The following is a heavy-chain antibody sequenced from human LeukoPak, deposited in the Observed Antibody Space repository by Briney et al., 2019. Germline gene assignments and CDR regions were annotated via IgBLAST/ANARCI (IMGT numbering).Heavy chain of an antibody. Sequence: GGSLRLSCAASGFTFSSYAMSWVRQAPGKGLEWVSAISGSGGSTYYADSVKGRFTISRDNSKNTLYLQMNSLRAEDTAVYYCAKAGQYYNDSSGYRRRSYYFDYWGQGTLVTVSS. CDR3: AKAGQYYNDSSGYRRRSYYFDY. J-gene: IGHJ4*02. CDR1: GFTFSSYA. V-gene: IGHV3-23*01. CDR2: ISGSGGST. D-gene: IGHD3-22*01.